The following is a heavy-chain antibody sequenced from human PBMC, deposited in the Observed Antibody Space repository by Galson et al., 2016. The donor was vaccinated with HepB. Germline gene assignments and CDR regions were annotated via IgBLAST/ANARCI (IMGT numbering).Heavy chain of an antibody. J-gene: IGHJ3*02. D-gene: IGHD3-22*01. V-gene: IGHV3-7*03. CDR1: GLTFGRYW. CDR2: INKDANKK. CDR3: ARDQSPTADYYYDAFDI. Sequence: SLRLSCAASGLTFGRYWMTWVRQAPGKGLEWVANINKDANKKYYVDSVEGRFTISRDNAKNSLYLQMNSLRAEDTAVYYCARDQSPTADYYYDAFDIWGQGTMVTVSS.